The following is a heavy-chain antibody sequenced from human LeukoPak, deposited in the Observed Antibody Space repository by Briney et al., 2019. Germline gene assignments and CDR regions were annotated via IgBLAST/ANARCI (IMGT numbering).Heavy chain of an antibody. V-gene: IGHV3-21*04. Sequence: GGSLRLSCAASGFTFSSYSMNWVRQAPGKGLEWVSSISSSSSYIYYADSVKGRFTISRDNSKNTLYLQMNSLRAEDTAIYYCARVLRYCSGGNCYSGGLGYMDVWGKGTTVTISS. D-gene: IGHD2-15*01. J-gene: IGHJ6*03. CDR2: ISSSSSYI. CDR1: GFTFSSYS. CDR3: ARVLRYCSGGNCYSGGLGYMDV.